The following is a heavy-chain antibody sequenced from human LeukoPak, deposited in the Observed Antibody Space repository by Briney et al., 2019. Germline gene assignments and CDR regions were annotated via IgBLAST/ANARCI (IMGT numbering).Heavy chain of an antibody. Sequence: PSETLSLTCTVSGGSISNYYWTWIRQPPGKGLEWIGYIYYSGSTNYNPSLKSRVTISVDTSKNQFSLKLSSVTAADTAVYYCARRRGWVDYWGQGALVTVSS. D-gene: IGHD6-19*01. CDR3: ARRRGWVDY. J-gene: IGHJ4*02. CDR1: GGSISNYY. V-gene: IGHV4-59*08. CDR2: IYYSGST.